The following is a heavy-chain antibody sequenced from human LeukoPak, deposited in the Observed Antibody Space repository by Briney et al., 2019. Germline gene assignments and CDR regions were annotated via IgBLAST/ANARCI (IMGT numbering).Heavy chain of an antibody. CDR1: GFTFSSYA. J-gene: IGHJ4*02. V-gene: IGHV3-30*04. CDR3: AGGGGGRAAAVGY. D-gene: IGHD6-13*01. Sequence: GGSLRLSCAASGFTFSSYAMHWVRQAPGKGLEWVAVISYDGSNKYYADSVEGRFTISRDNSKNTLYPQMNSLRAEDTAVYYCAGGGGGRAAAVGYWGQGTLVTVSS. CDR2: ISYDGSNK.